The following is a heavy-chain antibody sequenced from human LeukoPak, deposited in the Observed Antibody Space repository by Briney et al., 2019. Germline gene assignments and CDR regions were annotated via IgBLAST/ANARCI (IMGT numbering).Heavy chain of an antibody. J-gene: IGHJ4*02. CDR1: GYTFTGYY. CDR3: AREREYSSSWPLDY. Sequence: ASVKVSCKASGYTFTGYYMHWVRQAPGQGLEWMGWINPNSGGTNYAQKFQGRVTMTRDTSISTAYMELSRLRSDDTAVYYCAREREYSSSWPLDYWGQGTLVTVSS. CDR2: INPNSGGT. D-gene: IGHD6-13*01. V-gene: IGHV1-2*02.